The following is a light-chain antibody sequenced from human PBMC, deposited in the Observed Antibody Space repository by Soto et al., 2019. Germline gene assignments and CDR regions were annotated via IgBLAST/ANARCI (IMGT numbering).Light chain of an antibody. Sequence: DIPMTQSPSTLSASVGDRVTVTCRASQSISSSLAWFQQKPGKAPKLLMYHVSRLNSGVSSRFIGSGSGTEFTLTISSLQPGDFATYYCQQYDTHFWTFGQGTKVEIK. CDR1: QSISSS. CDR3: QQYDTHFWT. CDR2: HVS. V-gene: IGKV1-5*03. J-gene: IGKJ1*01.